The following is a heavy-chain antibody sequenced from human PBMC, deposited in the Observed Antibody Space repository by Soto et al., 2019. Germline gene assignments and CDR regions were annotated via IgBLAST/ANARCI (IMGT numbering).Heavy chain of an antibody. Sequence: QVQLVQSGAEVKKPGSSVKVSCKASGGTFSNYPISWVRQAPGQGLEWMGAIIPIFATTNYAQKFQGRVTITADESASTAYMELSDLTSADTALYYCARPRTVATTKGYDYWGQGTLVTVSS. CDR3: ARPRTVATTKGYDY. J-gene: IGHJ4*02. V-gene: IGHV1-69*01. CDR2: IIPIFATT. CDR1: GGTFSNYP. D-gene: IGHD1-1*01.